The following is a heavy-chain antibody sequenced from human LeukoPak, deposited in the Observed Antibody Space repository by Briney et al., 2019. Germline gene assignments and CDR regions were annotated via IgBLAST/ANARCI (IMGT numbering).Heavy chain of an antibody. J-gene: IGHJ4*01. CDR2: MSQSGST. CDR1: GGSISSGGYY. CDR3: ARDWSGPYYFDY. Sequence: PSETLSLTCTVSGGSISSGGYYWTWIRQPPGKGLEWIGYMSQSGSTYYNPSLKSRVTISVDTSKSRFSLKLTSVTAADTAVYYCARDWSGPYYFDYWGQGTLVTVSS. V-gene: IGHV4-31*03. D-gene: IGHD3-3*01.